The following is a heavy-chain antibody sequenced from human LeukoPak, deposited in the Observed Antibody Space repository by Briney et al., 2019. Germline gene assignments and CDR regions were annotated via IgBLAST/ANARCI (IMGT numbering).Heavy chain of an antibody. D-gene: IGHD1-1*01. CDR2: ISVYNGNT. CDR1: GYTFTSYG. Sequence: ASVKVSCKASGYTFTSYGISWVRQAPGQGLEWMGWISVYNGNTNYAQKLQGRVTMTTDTSTSTAYMELRSLRSDDTAVYYCARDWNDSDRPYYFEYWGQGTLVTVSS. V-gene: IGHV1-18*01. J-gene: IGHJ4*02. CDR3: ARDWNDSDRPYYFEY.